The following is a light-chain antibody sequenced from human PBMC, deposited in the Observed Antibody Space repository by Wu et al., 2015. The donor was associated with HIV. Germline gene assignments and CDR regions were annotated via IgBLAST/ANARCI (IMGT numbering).Light chain of an antibody. CDR3: QQRNIWPLT. J-gene: IGKJ5*01. CDR1: QRVSNY. V-gene: IGKV3-11*01. Sequence: EIVLTQSPATLSLSPGERATLSCRASQRVSNYLAWYQQKLGQAPRLLIHSASIRATGIPARFSGTGSGTDFTLTISSLEPDDFAVYYCQQRNIWPLTFGQGTRLEIK. CDR2: SAS.